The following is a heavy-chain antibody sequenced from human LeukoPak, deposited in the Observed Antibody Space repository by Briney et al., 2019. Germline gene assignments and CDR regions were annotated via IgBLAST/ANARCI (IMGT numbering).Heavy chain of an antibody. CDR2: INWNGGST. V-gene: IGHV3-20*04. Sequence: GGSLRLSCAASGFTFDDYGMSWVRRAPGKGLEWVSGVSAINWNGGSTGYADSVKGRFTISRDNAKNSLYLQMNSLRAEDTAFYFCARDRANGWYRGDYDYWGQGTLVTVSS. CDR1: GFTFDDYG. D-gene: IGHD6-19*01. CDR3: ARDRANGWYRGDYDY. J-gene: IGHJ4*02.